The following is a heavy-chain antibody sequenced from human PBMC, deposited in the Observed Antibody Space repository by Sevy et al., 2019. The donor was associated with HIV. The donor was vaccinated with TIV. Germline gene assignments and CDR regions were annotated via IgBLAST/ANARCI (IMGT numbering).Heavy chain of an antibody. D-gene: IGHD3-22*01. CDR1: GFTFSSYA. CDR3: ARDYYDRRWYAFDI. V-gene: IGHV3-30-3*01. J-gene: IGHJ3*02. CDR2: ISYDGSNK. Sequence: GGSLRLSCAASGFTFSSYAMHWVRQAPGKGLEWVAVISYDGSNKYYADSVKGRFTISRDNSKNTLYLQMNSLRAEDTAVYYCARDYYDRRWYAFDIWGQGTMVTVSS.